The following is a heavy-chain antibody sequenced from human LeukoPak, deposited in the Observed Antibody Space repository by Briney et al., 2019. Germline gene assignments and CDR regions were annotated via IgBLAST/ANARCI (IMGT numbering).Heavy chain of an antibody. Sequence: SETLSLTCAVYGGSFSGYYWSGIRQPPGKGLEWIGEINHSGSTNYNPSLKSRVTISVDTSKNQFSLKLSSVTAADTAVYYCARAEVNIVPAAIFYYYGMDVWGQGTTVTVSS. D-gene: IGHD2-2*01. V-gene: IGHV4-34*01. CDR3: ARAEVNIVPAAIFYYYGMDV. CDR1: GGSFSGYY. CDR2: INHSGST. J-gene: IGHJ6*02.